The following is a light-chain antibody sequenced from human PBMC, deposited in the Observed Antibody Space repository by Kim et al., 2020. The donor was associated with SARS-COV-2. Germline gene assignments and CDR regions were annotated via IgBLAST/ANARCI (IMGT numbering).Light chain of an antibody. V-gene: IGKV1-39*01. CDR1: QSISSH. Sequence: DIQMTQSPSSLSASVGDRVTITCRTTQSISSHLNWYQQKPGRAPKLLISAASTLQGGVPSRFSGSGSETDFTLTISSLQPEDFATHFCQQSYITPFNFGPGTKVDIK. CDR3: QQSYITPFN. CDR2: AAS. J-gene: IGKJ3*01.